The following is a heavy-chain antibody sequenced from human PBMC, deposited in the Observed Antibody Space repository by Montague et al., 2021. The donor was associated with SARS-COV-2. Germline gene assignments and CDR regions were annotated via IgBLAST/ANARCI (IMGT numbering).Heavy chain of an antibody. D-gene: IGHD5-18*01. CDR2: IYYSGST. V-gene: IGHV4-39*01. J-gene: IGHJ6*02. Sequence: SETLSLTCTVSGGSISSSDYYWGWIRQPPGKGLEWIGTIYYSGSTYYTPSLKSRVTISVDTSKNQFSLTLTSLTAAATAVYYCARSSGYNYDISYYGMDVWGQGTTVTVSS. CDR3: ARSSGYNYDISYYGMDV. CDR1: GGSISSSDYY.